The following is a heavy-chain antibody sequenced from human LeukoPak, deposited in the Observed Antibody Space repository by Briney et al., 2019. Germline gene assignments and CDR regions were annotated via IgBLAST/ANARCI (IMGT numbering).Heavy chain of an antibody. D-gene: IGHD2-15*01. V-gene: IGHV3-7*01. J-gene: IGHJ4*02. CDR1: GFTFSTYG. CDR2: IKQDGSEK. Sequence: GGSLRLSCAASGFTFSTYGMQWVRQAPGKGLEWVANIKQDGSEKYYVDSVKGRFTISRDNAKNSLYLQMNSLRAEDTAVYYCARDPTVRYCSGGTCYEDYWGQGTLVTVSS. CDR3: ARDPTVRYCSGGTCYEDY.